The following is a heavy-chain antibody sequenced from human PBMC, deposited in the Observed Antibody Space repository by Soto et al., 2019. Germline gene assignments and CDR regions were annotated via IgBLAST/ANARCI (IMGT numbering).Heavy chain of an antibody. D-gene: IGHD3-3*01. Sequence: EVQLVESGGGLVKPGGSLRLSCAASGFTFIKAWMNWVRQAPGKGLEWVGRIKSYTDGGTTDYAAPVNGRFTVSRDDSKNTLYLQMNSLKTEDTAVYYCTTDPSHSGYDFWSGYPHIEKDWGQGTLVVVSS. J-gene: IGHJ4*02. CDR2: IKSYTDGGTT. CDR3: TTDPSHSGYDFWSGYPHIEKD. CDR1: GFTFIKAW. V-gene: IGHV3-15*07.